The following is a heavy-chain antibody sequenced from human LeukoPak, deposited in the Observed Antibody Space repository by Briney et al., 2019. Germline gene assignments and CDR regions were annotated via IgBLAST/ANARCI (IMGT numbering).Heavy chain of an antibody. V-gene: IGHV4-30-2*01. J-gene: IGHJ5*02. CDR1: GGSISSGGYY. D-gene: IGHD3-3*01. CDR2: IYHSGST. Sequence: PSETLSLTCTVSGGSISSGGYYWSWIRQPPGKGLEWIGYIYHSGSTYYNPSLKSRVTISVDRSKNQFFLKLSSVTAADTAVYYCARGGDDFWSGYSNWFNPWGQGTLVTVSS. CDR3: ARGGDDFWSGYSNWFNP.